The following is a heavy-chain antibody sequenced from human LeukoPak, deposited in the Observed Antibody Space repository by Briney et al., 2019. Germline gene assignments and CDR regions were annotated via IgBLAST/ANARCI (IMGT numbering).Heavy chain of an antibody. D-gene: IGHD6-19*01. CDR2: TYYRSKWYN. CDR1: GDSVSSNSAA. V-gene: IGHV6-1*01. J-gene: IGHJ4*02. Sequence: SQTLSLTRAISGDSVSSNSAAWNWIRQSPSRGLEWLGRTYYRSKWYNDYAVSVKSRITINPDTSKNQFSLQLNSVTPEDTAVYYCARSGYSSGSQNRITYYFDYWGQGTLVTVSS. CDR3: ARSGYSSGSQNRITYYFDY.